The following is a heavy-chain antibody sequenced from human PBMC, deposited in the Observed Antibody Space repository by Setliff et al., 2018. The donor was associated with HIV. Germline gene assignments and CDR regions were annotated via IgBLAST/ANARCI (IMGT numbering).Heavy chain of an antibody. J-gene: IGHJ4*02. CDR1: GYTFTSYG. Sequence: GASVKVSCKASGYTFTSYGISWVRQAPGQGLEWMGWISAYNGNTNYAQKLQGRVTMTTDTSTSTAYMELRSLRSDDTAVYYCAREALYYYDSSGVIDYWGQGTLVTV. CDR2: ISAYNGNT. V-gene: IGHV1-18*01. D-gene: IGHD3-22*01. CDR3: AREALYYYDSSGVIDY.